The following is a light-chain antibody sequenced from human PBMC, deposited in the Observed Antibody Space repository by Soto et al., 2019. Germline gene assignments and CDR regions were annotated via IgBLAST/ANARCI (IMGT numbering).Light chain of an antibody. CDR3: QQYGRSSYT. J-gene: IGKJ2*01. CDR2: AAS. Sequence: EIVLTQSPGPLSFTPGERATLSCRASRSITSRYLAWYQQKPGQAPRLLLYAASSRANGIPDRFSDSGSGTVFTLTISRLQPEDVAVYYCQQYGRSSYTVGQGTQLDIK. V-gene: IGKV3-20*01. CDR1: RSITSRY.